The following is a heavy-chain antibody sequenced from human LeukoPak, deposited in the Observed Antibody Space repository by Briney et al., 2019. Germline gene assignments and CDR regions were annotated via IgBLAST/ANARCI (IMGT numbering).Heavy chain of an antibody. CDR3: ARTRPRWLPNFDY. CDR1: GFTVSSNY. D-gene: IGHD5-12*01. CDR2: ISGSGGST. V-gene: IGHV3-23*01. J-gene: IGHJ4*02. Sequence: PGGSLRLSCAASGFTVSSNYMSWVRQAPGKGLEWVSAISGSGGSTYCADSVKGRFTISRDNSKNTLYLQMNSLRAEDTAVYYCARTRPRWLPNFDYWGQGTLVTVSS.